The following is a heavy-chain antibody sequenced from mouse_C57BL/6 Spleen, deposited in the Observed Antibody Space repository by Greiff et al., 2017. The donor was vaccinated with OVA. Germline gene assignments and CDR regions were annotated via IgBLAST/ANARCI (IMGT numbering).Heavy chain of an antibody. V-gene: IGHV5-17*01. Sequence: EVKLVESGGGLVKPGGSLKLSCAASGFTFSDYGMHWVRQAPEKGLEWVAYISSGSSTIYYADTVKGRFTISRDNAKNTLFLQMTSLRSEDTAMYYCARYEDYAMDYWGQGTSVTVSS. D-gene: IGHD2-12*01. CDR3: ARYEDYAMDY. J-gene: IGHJ4*01. CDR1: GFTFSDYG. CDR2: ISSGSSTI.